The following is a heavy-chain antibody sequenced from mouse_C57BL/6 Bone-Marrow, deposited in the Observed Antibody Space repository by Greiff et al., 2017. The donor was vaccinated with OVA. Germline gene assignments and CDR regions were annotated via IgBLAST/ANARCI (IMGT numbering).Heavy chain of an antibody. CDR2: IDPSDSYT. CDR3: ASRLWLRRWYVDV. CDR1: GYTFTSYW. V-gene: IGHV1-69*01. Sequence: QVQLQQPGAELVMPGASVKLSCKASGYTFTSYWMHWVKQRPGQGLEWIGEIDPSDSYTNYNQKFKGKSTLTVDKSSSTAYMQLSSLTSEYSAVYYWASRLWLRRWYVDVWGTGTTVTVSS. J-gene: IGHJ1*03. D-gene: IGHD2-2*01.